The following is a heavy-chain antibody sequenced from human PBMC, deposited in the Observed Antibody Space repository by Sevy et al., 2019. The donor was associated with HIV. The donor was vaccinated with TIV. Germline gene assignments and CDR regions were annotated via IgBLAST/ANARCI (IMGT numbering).Heavy chain of an antibody. CDR1: GFTFSSFA. J-gene: IGHJ4*02. V-gene: IGHV3-23*01. CDR3: AKKMGGGSGMVFLIDY. Sequence: GGSLRLSCAVSGFTFSSFAMGWVRQAPGKGLDWISVISGTGDHTSYADSVKGRFTITRDNSKNKLFMQRNSLRAEDTAIFYCAKKMGGGSGMVFLIDYWGQGTLVTVSS. CDR2: ISGTGDHT. D-gene: IGHD2-8*01.